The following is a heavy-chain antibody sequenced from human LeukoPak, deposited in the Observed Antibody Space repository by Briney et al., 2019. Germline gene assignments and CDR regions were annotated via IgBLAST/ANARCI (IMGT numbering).Heavy chain of an antibody. CDR3: ARDPGSYGDYAYYFDY. Sequence: GGSLRLSCAASGFTFSSYAMHWVRQAPGKGLEWVAVISYDGSNKYYADSVKGRFTISRDNSKNTLYLQMNSLRAEDTAAHYCARDPGSYGDYAYYFDYWGQGTLVTVSS. V-gene: IGHV3-30-3*01. D-gene: IGHD4-17*01. CDR2: ISYDGSNK. CDR1: GFTFSSYA. J-gene: IGHJ4*02.